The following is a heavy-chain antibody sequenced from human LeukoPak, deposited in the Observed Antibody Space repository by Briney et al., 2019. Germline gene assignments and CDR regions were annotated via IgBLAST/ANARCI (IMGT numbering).Heavy chain of an antibody. Sequence: PGESMRLSCAASGFTFSAYAMSWVRQAPGKGLEWVSIITSSGGSTNYADSVKGRFTISRDNSKNTLYLQMNSLKPDDPAVYYCATAVTGGAIPFWGQGALVTVSS. CDR2: ITSSGGST. CDR3: ATAVTGGAIPF. J-gene: IGHJ4*02. CDR1: GFTFSAYA. V-gene: IGHV3-23*01. D-gene: IGHD1-14*01.